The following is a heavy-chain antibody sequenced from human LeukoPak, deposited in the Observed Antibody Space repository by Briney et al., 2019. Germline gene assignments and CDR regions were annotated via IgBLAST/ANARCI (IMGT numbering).Heavy chain of an antibody. D-gene: IGHD2-15*01. CDR3: ATSLACSGGACYPNWFDS. CDR1: GYSFTNYW. V-gene: IGHV5-51*01. Sequence: RGESLKISCKASGYSFTNYWIGWVRQMPGEGLEWMGLIYPGYSNTRYSPSFQGQVTMSADKSITTAYLQWSSLKASDTAMYFCATSLACSGGACYPNWFDSWGQGTLVTVSS. CDR2: IYPGYSNT. J-gene: IGHJ5*01.